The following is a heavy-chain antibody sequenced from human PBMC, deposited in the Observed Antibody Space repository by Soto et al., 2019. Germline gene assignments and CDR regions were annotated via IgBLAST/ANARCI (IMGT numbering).Heavy chain of an antibody. CDR2: IIPIFGTA. V-gene: IGHV1-69*13. D-gene: IGHD6-6*01. CDR1: GGTFSSYA. J-gene: IGHJ5*02. CDR3: ARDQSDKGRSSLMWFDP. Sequence: SVKVSCKASGGTFSSYAISWVRQAPGQGLEWMGGIIPIFGTANYAQKFQGRVTITADESTSTAYMELSSLRSEDTAVYYCARDQSDKGRSSLMWFDPWGQGTLVTVSS.